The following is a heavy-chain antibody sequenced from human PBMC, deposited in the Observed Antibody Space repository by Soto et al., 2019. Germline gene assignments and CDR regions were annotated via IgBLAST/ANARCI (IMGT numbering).Heavy chain of an antibody. Sequence: ASVKVSCKASGDTFTNYGITWVRQAPGQGLEWMGWISTYNGNTNYAQKLQGRVAMTTDTSASTAYMELRSLRSDDTAVYYCARERGVWSGYYGYYYYGMDVWGQGTTVTVSS. D-gene: IGHD3-3*01. CDR3: ARERGVWSGYYGYYYYGMDV. J-gene: IGHJ6*02. CDR1: GDTFTNYG. V-gene: IGHV1-18*01. CDR2: ISTYNGNT.